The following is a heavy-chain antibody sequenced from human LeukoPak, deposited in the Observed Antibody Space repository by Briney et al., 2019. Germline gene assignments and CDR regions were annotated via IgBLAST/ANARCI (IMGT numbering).Heavy chain of an antibody. Sequence: GGSLRLSCAASGFTFSTYAMSWVRQPPGRGLEWVSGISDSGGGTYYADSVKGRFTISRDNSKNTLHLQMNSLRAEDTAVYYCAKGSAAGRPYYFDYWGQGTLVTVSS. D-gene: IGHD6-6*01. CDR2: ISDSGGGT. CDR3: AKGSAAGRPYYFDY. V-gene: IGHV3-23*01. J-gene: IGHJ4*02. CDR1: GFTFSTYA.